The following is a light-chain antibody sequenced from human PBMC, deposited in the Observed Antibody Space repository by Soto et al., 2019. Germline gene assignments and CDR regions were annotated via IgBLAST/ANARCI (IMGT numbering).Light chain of an antibody. J-gene: IGKJ1*01. CDR3: QQYGSSPTT. Sequence: DIVLTQSPGTLSLSPGERATLSCRASQSVSTSYLAWYQQKPGQAPRLLIFGASSRATGIPDRFIGRGSGPDFTLTISRLEPEDFAVYYCQQYGSSPTTFGQGTKVEIK. CDR2: GAS. CDR1: QSVSTSY. V-gene: IGKV3-20*01.